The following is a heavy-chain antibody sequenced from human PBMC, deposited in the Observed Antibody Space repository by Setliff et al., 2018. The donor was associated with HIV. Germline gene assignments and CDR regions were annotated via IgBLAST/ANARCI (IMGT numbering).Heavy chain of an antibody. CDR1: GYTFIDYF. Sequence: ASVKVSCKASGYTFIDYFTHWVRQAPGQGLEWMGWISAYNGNTNYAQNFQGRATMTRDTSVNTAFMELSNLRSDDTAVYYCARDYRTTDILSSGYMDVWGKGTTVTVSS. J-gene: IGHJ6*03. D-gene: IGHD3-9*01. CDR2: ISAYNGNT. CDR3: ARDYRTTDILSSGYMDV. V-gene: IGHV1-2*02.